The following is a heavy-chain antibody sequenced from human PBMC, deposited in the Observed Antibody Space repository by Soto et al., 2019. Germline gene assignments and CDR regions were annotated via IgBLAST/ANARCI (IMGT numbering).Heavy chain of an antibody. CDR1: GGSISSSSYY. V-gene: IGHV4-39*01. CDR3: ARLVYATVTTVLYYFDY. Sequence: PSETLSLTCTVSGGSISSSSYYWGWIRQPPGKGLEWIGSIYYSGSTYYNPSLKSRVTISVDTSKNQFSLKLSSVTAADTAVYYCARLVYATVTTVLYYFDYWGQGTLVTVSS. D-gene: IGHD4-17*01. J-gene: IGHJ4*02. CDR2: IYYSGST.